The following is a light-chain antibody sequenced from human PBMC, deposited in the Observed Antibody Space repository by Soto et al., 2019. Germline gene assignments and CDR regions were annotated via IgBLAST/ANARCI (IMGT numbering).Light chain of an antibody. V-gene: IGKV3-20*01. Sequence: EIVLTQSPGTLSLSPAERATLSCRASHTISSSHLAWYQQKPGQAPRLLMYGLSIRATGIPDRFSGSGSRTDFTLTITTLEPEDFAVYYGQQYVTSSPRTCGQGTKVDIK. CDR1: HTISSSH. CDR2: GLS. CDR3: QQYVTSSPRT. J-gene: IGKJ1*01.